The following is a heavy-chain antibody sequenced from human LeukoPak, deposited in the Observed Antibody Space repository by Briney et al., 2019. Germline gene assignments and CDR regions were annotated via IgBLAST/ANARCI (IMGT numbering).Heavy chain of an antibody. CDR3: AKDGYGSGSNYGMDV. CDR1: GFTFDDYA. D-gene: IGHD3-10*01. Sequence: QPGRSLRLSCAASGFTFDDYAMHWVRQAPGKGLEWVSGISWSSGSIGYADSVKGRFTISRDNAKNSLYLQMNSLRAEDTALYYCAKDGYGSGSNYGMDVWGQGTTVTVSS. J-gene: IGHJ6*02. V-gene: IGHV3-9*01. CDR2: ISWSSGSI.